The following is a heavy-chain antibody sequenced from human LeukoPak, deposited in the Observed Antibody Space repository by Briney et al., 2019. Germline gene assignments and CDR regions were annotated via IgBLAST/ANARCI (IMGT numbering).Heavy chain of an antibody. J-gene: IGHJ6*03. CDR2: IKQDGSEK. V-gene: IGHV3-7*01. D-gene: IGHD5/OR15-5a*01. Sequence: PGGSLRLSCAASGFTFSSYWMSWVRQAPGKGLEWVANIKQDGSEKYYVDSVKGRFTISRDNAKNSLYLQMNSLRAEDTAVYYCARRSTAPSYYYYYYYMDVWGKGTTVTVSS. CDR1: GFTFSSYW. CDR3: ARRSTAPSYYYYYYYMDV.